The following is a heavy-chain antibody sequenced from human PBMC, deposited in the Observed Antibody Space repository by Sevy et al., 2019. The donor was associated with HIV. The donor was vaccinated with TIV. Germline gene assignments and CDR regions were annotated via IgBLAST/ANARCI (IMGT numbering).Heavy chain of an antibody. CDR1: GASINSYY. CDR2: IYHSGST. J-gene: IGHJ5*02. Sequence: SETLSLTCTVSGASINSYYWGWIRQPPGKGLEWIGYIYHSGSTNYNPSLKSRVTLSVDTSKNQFSLELFSVSAADTAVYYCARVGGSYINLFDPRGQGTLVTVSS. CDR3: ARVGGSYINLFDP. V-gene: IGHV4-59*01. D-gene: IGHD1-26*01.